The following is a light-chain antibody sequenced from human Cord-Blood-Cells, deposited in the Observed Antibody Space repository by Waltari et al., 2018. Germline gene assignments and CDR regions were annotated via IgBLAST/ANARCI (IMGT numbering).Light chain of an antibody. CDR1: QDISNY. V-gene: IGKV1-33*01. CDR2: DAS. CDR3: QQYDNLPLT. J-gene: IGKJ4*01. Sequence: IQLPQSPSSLSASVGDRVPITCQPSQDISNYLNWYQQKPGNAPKLLIYDASNSETGVPARFSGSGSGTDFTFTISSLQPEDIATYYCQQYDNLPLTFGGGTKVEIK.